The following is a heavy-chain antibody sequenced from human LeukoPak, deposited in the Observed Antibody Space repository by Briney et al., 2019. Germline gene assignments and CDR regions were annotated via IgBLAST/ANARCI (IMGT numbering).Heavy chain of an antibody. Sequence: QPGGSLRLSCAASGFTFSDYWIHWVRQVPGKGLVWVSRIKGDGSETNYADSVKGRFTISRDNAKNTLFLQMNSLRAEDTAVYYCAKSGSSGPTYFDYWGQGTLVTVSS. CDR1: GFTFSDYW. J-gene: IGHJ4*02. D-gene: IGHD3-22*01. CDR2: IKGDGSET. V-gene: IGHV3-74*01. CDR3: AKSGSSGPTYFDY.